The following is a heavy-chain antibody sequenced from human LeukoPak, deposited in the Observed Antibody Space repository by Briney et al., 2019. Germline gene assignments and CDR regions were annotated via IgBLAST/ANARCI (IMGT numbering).Heavy chain of an antibody. CDR1: GYTFTSYG. J-gene: IGHJ4*02. Sequence: ASVKVSCKASGYTFTSYGISWVRQAPGQGLEWVGWISAYNGNTNYAQKLQGRVTMTTDTSTSTAYMELRSLRSDDTAVYYCAREECSSTSCYVDYWGQGTLVTVSS. V-gene: IGHV1-18*01. D-gene: IGHD2-2*01. CDR2: ISAYNGNT. CDR3: AREECSSTSCYVDY.